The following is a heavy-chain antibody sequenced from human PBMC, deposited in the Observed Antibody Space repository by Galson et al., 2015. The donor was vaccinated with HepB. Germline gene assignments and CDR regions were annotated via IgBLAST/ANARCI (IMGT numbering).Heavy chain of an antibody. J-gene: IGHJ6*03. D-gene: IGHD5-24*01. V-gene: IGHV1-69*13. CDR2: IIPIFGTA. CDR3: ARGTDGYNYVRYYYYYYMDV. Sequence: SVKVSCKASGGTFSSYAISWVRQAPGQGLEWMGGIIPIFGTANYAQKFQGRVTITADESTSTAYMELSSLRSEDTAVYYCARGTDGYNYVRYYYYYYMDVWGKGTTVTVSS. CDR1: GGTFSSYA.